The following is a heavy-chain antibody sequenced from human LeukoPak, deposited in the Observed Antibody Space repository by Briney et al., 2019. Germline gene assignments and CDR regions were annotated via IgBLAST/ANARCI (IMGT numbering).Heavy chain of an antibody. V-gene: IGHV1-69*05. D-gene: IGHD3-10*01. Sequence: ASVKVSCKASGGTFSSYAISWVRQAPGQGLEWMGGIIPIFGTANYAQKFQGRVTITTDESTSTAYMELSSLRSEDTAVYFCARDRGYLDGFDIWGQGTMVTVSS. J-gene: IGHJ3*02. CDR1: GGTFSSYA. CDR3: ARDRGYLDGFDI. CDR2: IIPIFGTA.